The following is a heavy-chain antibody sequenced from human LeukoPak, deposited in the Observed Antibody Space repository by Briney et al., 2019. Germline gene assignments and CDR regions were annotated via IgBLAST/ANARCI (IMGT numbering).Heavy chain of an antibody. CDR1: GFTFSSYA. D-gene: IGHD3-10*01. V-gene: IGHV3-30-3*01. Sequence: GGSLRLSCAASGFTFSSYAMHWVRQAPGKGLEWAAVISYDGSNKYYADSVKGRFTISRDNSKNTLYLQMNSLRADDTAVYYCAKDLGLRAYHYYGMDVWGQGTTVTVSS. J-gene: IGHJ6*02. CDR2: ISYDGSNK. CDR3: AKDLGLRAYHYYGMDV.